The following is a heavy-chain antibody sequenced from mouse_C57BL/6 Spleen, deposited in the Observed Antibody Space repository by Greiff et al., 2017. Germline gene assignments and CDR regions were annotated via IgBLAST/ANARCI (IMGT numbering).Heavy chain of an antibody. J-gene: IGHJ2*01. V-gene: IGHV1-9*01. CDR3: AIYYYGPSRSYYFDY. D-gene: IGHD1-1*01. CDR2: ILPGSGRT. CDR1: GYKFTGYW. Sequence: VKLMESGAELMKPGASVKLSCKATGYKFTGYWIEWVKQRPGHGLEWIGEILPGSGRTNYNEKFKGKATFTADTSSNTAYMQLSSLTTEDSAIYYCAIYYYGPSRSYYFDYWGQGTTLTVSS.